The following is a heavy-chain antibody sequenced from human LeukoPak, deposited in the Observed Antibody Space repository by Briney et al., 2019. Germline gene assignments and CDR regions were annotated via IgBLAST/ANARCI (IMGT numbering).Heavy chain of an antibody. V-gene: IGHV3-33*06. Sequence: GGSLRLSCAASGFNFWSYGMHWVRQAPGKGLEWVAIVWSDESNKYYADSVKGRLTISRDNSGNTVSLQMDSLRADDTAVYYCTKGSFASPSTFDSWGQGTLVTVSS. CDR1: GFNFWSYG. CDR2: VWSDESNK. J-gene: IGHJ4*02. D-gene: IGHD2/OR15-2a*01. CDR3: TKGSFASPSTFDS.